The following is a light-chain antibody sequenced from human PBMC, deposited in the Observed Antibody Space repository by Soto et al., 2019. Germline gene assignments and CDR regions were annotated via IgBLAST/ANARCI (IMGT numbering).Light chain of an antibody. V-gene: IGKV3-15*01. CDR2: GAS. Sequence: IEMTQSPATLSVSAGGRATLSCRASQSVSSNLVWYQQKPGQAPRLLIYGASTRVTGIPARFSGSGSGTEFTLTISSLQSEDFAVYYCQQYHNWWTFGQGTKVDIK. J-gene: IGKJ1*01. CDR1: QSVSSN. CDR3: QQYHNWWT.